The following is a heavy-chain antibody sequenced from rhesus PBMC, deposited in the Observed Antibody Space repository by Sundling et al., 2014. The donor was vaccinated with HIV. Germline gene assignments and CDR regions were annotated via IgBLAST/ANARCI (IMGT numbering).Heavy chain of an antibody. Sequence: EVQLVESGGDLVQPGGSLRLSCAVSGFTFRTYGMYWVRQAPGRGLEWVALIWYDGSKTYYADSVKDRFTISRDNSKNILYLQMNNLKLEDTAVYYCVRDDGGTGGIPFDRWGQGVLVTVSS. D-gene: IGHD3-22*01. CDR3: VRDDGGTGGIPFDR. J-gene: IGHJ4*01. V-gene: IGHV3-54*02. CDR1: GFTFRTYG. CDR2: IWYDGSKT.